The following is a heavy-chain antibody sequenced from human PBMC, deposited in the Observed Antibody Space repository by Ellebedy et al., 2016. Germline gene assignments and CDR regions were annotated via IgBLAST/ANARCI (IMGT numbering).Heavy chain of an antibody. V-gene: IGHV1-18*04. Sequence: ASVKVSXXTSGYTFINYGISWVRQAPGQGLEWMGGSNNRHHAQKFHGRVTMTTDTSTRTAYMELRSLRFDDTAVYYCARDTRDGVGTSEAFYDPWGQGTLVTVS. CDR1: GYTFINYG. CDR3: ARDTRDGVGTSEAFYDP. D-gene: IGHD4-23*01. J-gene: IGHJ5*02. CDR2: SNNR.